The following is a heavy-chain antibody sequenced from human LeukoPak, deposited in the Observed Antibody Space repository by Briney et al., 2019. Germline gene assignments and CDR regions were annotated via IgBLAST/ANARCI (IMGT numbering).Heavy chain of an antibody. CDR1: GFTFSSYW. Sequence: GGSLRLSCAASGFTFSSYWMHWVRQAPGKGLVGVSRINDDGRSTSYADSVKGRFTISRDNSKNTLYLQMNSLKSEDTAVYYCTYEEMATITSWGQGILVTVSS. J-gene: IGHJ5*02. CDR2: INDDGRST. CDR3: TYEEMATITS. V-gene: IGHV3-74*01. D-gene: IGHD5-24*01.